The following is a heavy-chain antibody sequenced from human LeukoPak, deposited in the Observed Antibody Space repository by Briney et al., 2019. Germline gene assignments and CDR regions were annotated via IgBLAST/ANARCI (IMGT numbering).Heavy chain of an antibody. D-gene: IGHD1-26*01. J-gene: IGHJ6*03. Sequence: ASVKVSYKASGYTFTSYDINWVRQATGQGLEWMRWMNPNSGNTGYAQKFQGRVTMTRNTSISTAYMELSSLRSEDTAVYYCARGVGVGAVLYYYYYYYYMDVWGKGTTVTVSS. CDR2: MNPNSGNT. CDR3: ARGVGVGAVLYYYYYYYYMDV. CDR1: GYTFTSYD. V-gene: IGHV1-8*01.